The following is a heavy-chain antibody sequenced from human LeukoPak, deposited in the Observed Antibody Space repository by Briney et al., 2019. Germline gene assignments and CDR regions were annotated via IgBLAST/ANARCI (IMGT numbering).Heavy chain of an antibody. D-gene: IGHD2-2*01. Sequence: PSETLSLTCAVYGWSFNDYYWNWIRQPPGKGLKWVGEINARGDTNFNPSLKSRVTISVDTSKSQFSLTLTSMIAADTAVYYCARGQVPAARGYNWFDPWGQGTLVTVSS. V-gene: IGHV4-34*01. J-gene: IGHJ5*02. CDR1: GWSFNDYY. CDR2: INARGDT. CDR3: ARGQVPAARGYNWFDP.